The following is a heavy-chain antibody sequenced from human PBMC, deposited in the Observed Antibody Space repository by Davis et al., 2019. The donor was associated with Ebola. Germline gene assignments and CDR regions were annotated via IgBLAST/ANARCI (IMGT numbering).Heavy chain of an antibody. CDR2: INHSGST. V-gene: IGHV4-34*01. CDR1: GGSFSDYY. D-gene: IGHD2-2*01. CDR3: ARGKPLGHVVSLPPARNYGMDV. J-gene: IGHJ6*02. Sequence: MPGGSLRPSFPLHGGSFSDYYGSWTRPPPGKGREWMGEINHSGSTNYSPSLKSRVTISVDTSKNQFSLKLSSVTAADTDVYYCARGKPLGHVVSLPPARNYGMDVWGQGTTVTVSS.